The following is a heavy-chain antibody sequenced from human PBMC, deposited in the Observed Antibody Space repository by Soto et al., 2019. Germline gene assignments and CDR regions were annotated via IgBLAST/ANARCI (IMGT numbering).Heavy chain of an antibody. J-gene: IGHJ4*02. Sequence: GASVKVSCKVSGYTLTELSMHWVRQAPGKGLEWMGGFDPEDGETIYAQKLQGRVTMTKDTSTDTAYMELSSLRSEDTAVYYCERNLIAVAGTGSFFDYWGQGTLVTVSS. D-gene: IGHD6-19*01. V-gene: IGHV1-24*01. CDR1: GYTLTELS. CDR2: FDPEDGET. CDR3: ERNLIAVAGTGSFFDY.